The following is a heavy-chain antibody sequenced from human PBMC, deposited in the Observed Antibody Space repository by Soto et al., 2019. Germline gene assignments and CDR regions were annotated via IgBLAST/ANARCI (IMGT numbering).Heavy chain of an antibody. CDR1: GGSISSGDYY. J-gene: IGHJ6*02. Sequence: SETLSLTCTVSGGSISSGDYYWSWIRQPPGKGLEWIGYIYYSGSTYYNPSLKSRVTISVDTSKNQFSLKLSSVTAADTAVYYCARVVATRVFRYYYGMDVWGQGTTVTVSS. CDR3: ARVVATRVFRYYYGMDV. D-gene: IGHD2-15*01. V-gene: IGHV4-30-4*01. CDR2: IYYSGST.